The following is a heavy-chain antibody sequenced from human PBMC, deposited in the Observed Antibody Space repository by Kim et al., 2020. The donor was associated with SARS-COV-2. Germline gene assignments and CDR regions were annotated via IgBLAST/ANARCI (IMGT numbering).Heavy chain of an antibody. J-gene: IGHJ6*02. V-gene: IGHV3-23*01. CDR3: AKDILDYSGMDV. Sequence: TYYADSVKGRFTISRDDSRDTLFLQMNSLRPDDTAVYVWAKDILDYSGMDVWGQGTTVTVSS. CDR2: T. D-gene: IGHD2-15*01.